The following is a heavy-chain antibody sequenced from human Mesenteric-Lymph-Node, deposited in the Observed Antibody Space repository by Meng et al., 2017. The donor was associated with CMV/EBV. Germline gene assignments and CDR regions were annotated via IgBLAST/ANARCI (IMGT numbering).Heavy chain of an antibody. CDR1: GGSFSGYS. CDR2: INHSGST. Sequence: VQLMKGGADLLKPAEPRSLTCAAYGGSFSGYSWSWIRQPPGKGLEWIGEINHSGSTNYNPSLKSRVTTSVDTSKNQFSLKLSSVTAADTAVYYCARHQRWLKSEGGFNYWGQGTLVTVSS. J-gene: IGHJ4*02. V-gene: IGHV4-34*01. CDR3: ARHQRWLKSEGGFNY. D-gene: IGHD4-23*01.